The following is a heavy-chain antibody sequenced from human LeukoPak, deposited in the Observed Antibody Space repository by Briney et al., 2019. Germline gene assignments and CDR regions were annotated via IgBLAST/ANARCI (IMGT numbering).Heavy chain of an antibody. J-gene: IGHJ4*02. Sequence: GGSLRLYCAASGFTFSDFWMTWVRQDPGKGLEWVANIKQDGSEKYYVDSVKGRFTVSRDNANNTLFLQMNSLRGDDAAVYYCAIVPLDTSGYYYGTLDYWGQGTLVTVSS. CDR3: AIVPLDTSGYYYGTLDY. CDR2: IKQDGSEK. V-gene: IGHV3-7*01. D-gene: IGHD3-22*01. CDR1: GFTFSDFW.